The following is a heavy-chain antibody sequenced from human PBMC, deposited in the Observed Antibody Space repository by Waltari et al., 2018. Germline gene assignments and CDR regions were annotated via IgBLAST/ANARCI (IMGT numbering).Heavy chain of an antibody. Sequence: EVQLVESGGGLVKPGGSLRLSCAASGFTFSSYSMNWFRQAPGKGLEWVSSISSISSYIYYADSVKGRFTISRDNAKNSLYLQMNSLRAEDTAVYYCASNRVRGWGYYMDVWGKGTTVTVSS. CDR2: ISSISSYI. D-gene: IGHD3-16*01. V-gene: IGHV3-21*01. CDR3: ASNRVRGWGYYMDV. J-gene: IGHJ6*03. CDR1: GFTFSSYS.